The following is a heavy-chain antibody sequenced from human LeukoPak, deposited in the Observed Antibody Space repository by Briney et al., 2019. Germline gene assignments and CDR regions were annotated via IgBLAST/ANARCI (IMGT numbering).Heavy chain of an antibody. CDR2: IDRGSSVI. CDR3: ARDLPAATA. Sequence: PGGSLRLSCIASGFSFSSYSMSWVRQAPGRGLDWVALIDRGSSVIYYADSVKGRFTISRDTAKNSLYLQMNNLRAEDTALYYCARDLPAATAWGQGAQVTVSS. D-gene: IGHD2-2*01. CDR1: GFSFSSYS. J-gene: IGHJ5*02. V-gene: IGHV3-21*01.